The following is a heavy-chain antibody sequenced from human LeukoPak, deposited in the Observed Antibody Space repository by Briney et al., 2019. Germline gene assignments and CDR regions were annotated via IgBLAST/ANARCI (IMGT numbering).Heavy chain of an antibody. V-gene: IGHV1-69*13. CDR1: GGTFSIYA. Sequence: VASVKVSCKASGGTFSIYAISWVRQAPGQGLEWMGGIIPIFGTANYAQKFQGRVTITADESTSTAYMELSSLRSEDTAVYYCAREDNLGSGSSPNDYWGQGTLVTVSS. CDR2: IIPIFGTA. J-gene: IGHJ4*02. CDR3: AREDNLGSGSSPNDY. D-gene: IGHD6-19*01.